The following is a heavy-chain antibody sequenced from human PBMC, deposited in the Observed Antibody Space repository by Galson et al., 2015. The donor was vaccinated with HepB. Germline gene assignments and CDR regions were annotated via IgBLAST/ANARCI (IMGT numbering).Heavy chain of an antibody. CDR1: GGTFSSYG. V-gene: IGHV1-69*10. CDR2: IIPILDIA. Sequence: SVKVSCKASGGTFSSYGIIWVRQAPGQGLEWMGGIIPILDIADYAQNFQGRVTITADKSTSTAYMELSSLRSEDTAGYYCARRRFAGYQPLEGWFDPWGQGTLVTVSS. J-gene: IGHJ5*02. CDR3: ARRRFAGYQPLEGWFDP. D-gene: IGHD2-2*01.